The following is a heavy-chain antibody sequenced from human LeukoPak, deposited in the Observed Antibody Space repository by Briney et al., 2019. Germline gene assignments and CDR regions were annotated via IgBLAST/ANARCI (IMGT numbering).Heavy chain of an antibody. Sequence: GASVKVSCKASGYTFSRYDINWVRQATGQGLEWVGWMNPNSGNTGYSQKFQGRVTITRNTSISTAYMELSSLRSEDTAVYYCARGGGYSYGLMDVWGKGSPVTVSS. D-gene: IGHD5-18*01. CDR2: MNPNSGNT. CDR3: ARGGGYSYGLMDV. J-gene: IGHJ6*03. CDR1: GYTFSRYD. V-gene: IGHV1-8*03.